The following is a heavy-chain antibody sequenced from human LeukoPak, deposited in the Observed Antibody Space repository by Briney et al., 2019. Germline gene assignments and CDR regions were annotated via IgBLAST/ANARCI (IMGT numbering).Heavy chain of an antibody. D-gene: IGHD5-18*01. CDR3: AKEATWIQLDY. Sequence: GGSLRLSCAASGFTCSSYGMHWVRQAPGKGLEWVAFIRYDGSNKYYADSGKGRFTISRDNSKNTLYLQMNSLRAEDTAVYYCAKEATWIQLDYWGQGTLVTVSS. CDR2: IRYDGSNK. CDR1: GFTCSSYG. J-gene: IGHJ4*02. V-gene: IGHV3-30*02.